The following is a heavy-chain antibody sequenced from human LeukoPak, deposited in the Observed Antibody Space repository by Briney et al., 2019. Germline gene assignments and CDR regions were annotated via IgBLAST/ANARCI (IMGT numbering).Heavy chain of an antibody. CDR3: ALYSSGLFDP. V-gene: IGHV1-2*02. J-gene: IGHJ5*02. Sequence: GASVKVFCKASGYTFTVYYIHWVRQAPGQGLEYMGWINPNSGGTNYAQKFQGRVTMTRDTSISTAYMEVSRLTSDDTAVYYCALYSSGLFDPWGQGTLVTVSS. D-gene: IGHD6-19*01. CDR2: INPNSGGT. CDR1: GYTFTVYY.